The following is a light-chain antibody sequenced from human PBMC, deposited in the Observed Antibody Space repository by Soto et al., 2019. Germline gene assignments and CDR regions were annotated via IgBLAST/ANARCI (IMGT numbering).Light chain of an antibody. CDR1: SSNIGSNY. V-gene: IGLV1-47*02. Sequence: QSVLTQPHSASGTPGQRVTISCSGSSSNIGSNYVFWYQQLPGTAPKLLVYSNNQRPSGVPDRFSGSKSGISASLAISGLRSEDEADYYCAAWDDSLSVWVFAGGTKLTVL. CDR2: SNN. CDR3: AAWDDSLSVWV. J-gene: IGLJ3*02.